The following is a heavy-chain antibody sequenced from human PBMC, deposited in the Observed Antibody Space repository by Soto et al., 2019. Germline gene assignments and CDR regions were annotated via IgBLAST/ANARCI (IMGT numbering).Heavy chain of an antibody. D-gene: IGHD6-25*01. CDR1: GYAFNTYG. V-gene: IGHV1-18*01. CDR3: VRDLPSAAPFCDR. CDR2: ISTSNGHT. Sequence: QVQFIQSGAEVKRPGASLKVSCRASGYAFNTYGVSWVRQAPGQGLEWVGWISTSNGHTNFAQNFQGRVTLTTDTSTSTAYMELRSLTSDDTAVYYCVRDLPSAAPFCDRWGQGTLVTVSS. J-gene: IGHJ5*02.